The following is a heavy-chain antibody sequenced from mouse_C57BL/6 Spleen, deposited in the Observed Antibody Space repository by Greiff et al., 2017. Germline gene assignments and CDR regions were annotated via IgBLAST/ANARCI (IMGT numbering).Heavy chain of an antibody. J-gene: IGHJ4*01. CDR3: ARGSNYDYGMDY. Sequence: VQLQQPGAELVRPGSSVKLSCKASGYTFTSYWMHWVKQRPIQGLEWIGNIDPSDSETHYNQKFKDKATLTVDKSSSTAYMQLSSLTSEDSAVYYCARGSNYDYGMDYWGQGTAVTVSS. CDR1: GYTFTSYW. V-gene: IGHV1-52*01. D-gene: IGHD2-5*01. CDR2: IDPSDSET.